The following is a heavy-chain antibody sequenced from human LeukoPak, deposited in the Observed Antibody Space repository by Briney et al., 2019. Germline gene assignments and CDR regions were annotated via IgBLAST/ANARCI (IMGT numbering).Heavy chain of an antibody. J-gene: IGHJ4*02. CDR1: GDSLNSYY. D-gene: IGHD6-25*01. Sequence: SETLSLTCTVSGDSLNSYYWSWFRQPPGEGLQWIGYIFYSGSSNYNASLRSRVAISVDTSKNQFSLKLTSVTAADRAVYYCAGRAARFFDYWGQGILVTVSS. V-gene: IGHV4-59*01. CDR2: IFYSGSS. CDR3: AGRAARFFDY.